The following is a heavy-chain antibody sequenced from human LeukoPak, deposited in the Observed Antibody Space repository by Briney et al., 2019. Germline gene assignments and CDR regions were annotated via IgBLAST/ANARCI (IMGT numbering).Heavy chain of an antibody. D-gene: IGHD6-13*01. J-gene: IGHJ3*02. V-gene: IGHV4-39*01. CDR2: IYYSGST. Sequence: PSETLSLTCAVSGGSISSSSYYWDWIRQPPGKGLERIGNIYYSGSTYYNPSLKSRVTISVDTSKNQFSLKLSSVTAADTAVYYCARPGYSSSWYDAFDIWGQGTMVTVSS. CDR3: ARPGYSSSWYDAFDI. CDR1: GGSISSSSYY.